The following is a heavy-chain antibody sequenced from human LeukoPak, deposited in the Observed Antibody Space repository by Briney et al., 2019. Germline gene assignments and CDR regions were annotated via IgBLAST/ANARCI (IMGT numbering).Heavy chain of an antibody. CDR3: ARGRIVPSAELDY. D-gene: IGHD2-21*01. J-gene: IGHJ4*02. CDR2: ITVNNGYT. CDR1: GYTFTSHG. Sequence: ASVKVSCKAAGYTFTSHGFIWLRQAPGQGLEWMGWITVNNGYTKYAQELQGRVTITADESTSTAYMELSSLRSEDTAVYYCARGRIVPSAELDYWGQGTLVTVSS. V-gene: IGHV1-18*01.